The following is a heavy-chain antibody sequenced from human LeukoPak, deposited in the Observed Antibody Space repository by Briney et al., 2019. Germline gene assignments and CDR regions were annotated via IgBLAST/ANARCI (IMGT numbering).Heavy chain of an antibody. D-gene: IGHD6-13*01. J-gene: IGHJ4*02. CDR1: GYSFTTYW. CDR2: IYPGDSDT. Sequence: GESLKISCKGSGYSFTTYWIGWVRQMPGKGLESMGIIYPGDSDTRYSPSFQGQVTISADKSISTAYLQWSSLKASDTAMYYCARHYSSQYFDYWGQGTLVTVSS. CDR3: ARHYSSQYFDY. V-gene: IGHV5-51*01.